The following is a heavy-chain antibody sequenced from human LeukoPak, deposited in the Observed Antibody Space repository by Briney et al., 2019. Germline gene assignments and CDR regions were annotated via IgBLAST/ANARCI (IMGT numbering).Heavy chain of an antibody. V-gene: IGHV1-2*02. CDR2: INPNSGGT. J-gene: IGHJ5*02. D-gene: IGHD3-22*01. CDR3: ARDVRITMIVPQGGWFDP. CDR1: GYTFTSYD. Sequence: ASVKVSCKASGYTFTSYDINWVRQAPGQGLEWMGWINPNSGGTNYAQKFQGRVTMTRDTSISTAYMELSRLRSDDTAVYYCARDVRITMIVPQGGWFDPWGQGTLVTVSS.